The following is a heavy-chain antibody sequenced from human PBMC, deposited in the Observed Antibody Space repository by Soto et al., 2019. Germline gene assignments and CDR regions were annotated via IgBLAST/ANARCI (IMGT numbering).Heavy chain of an antibody. V-gene: IGHV3-21*01. CDR3: ARENTAAAGTGDY. CDR1: GFTFSSYS. D-gene: IGHD6-13*01. J-gene: IGHJ4*02. CDR2: ISRSSSYI. Sequence: EVQLVESGGGLVKPGGSLRLSCAASGFTFSSYSMNCVRQAPGKGLEWVSSISRSSSYIYYADSVKGRFTISRDNAKNSLYLQMNSLRAEETAVYYCARENTAAAGTGDYWGQGTLVTVSS.